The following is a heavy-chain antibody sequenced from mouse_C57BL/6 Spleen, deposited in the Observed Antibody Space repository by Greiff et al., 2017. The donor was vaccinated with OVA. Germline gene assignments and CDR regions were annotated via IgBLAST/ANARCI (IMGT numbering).Heavy chain of an antibody. CDR3: AADGYYDAMDY. Sequence: EVQLQESGPELVKPGASVKMSCKASGYTFTDYNMHWVKQSHGKSLEWIGYINPNNGGTSYNQKFKGKATLTVNKSSSTAYMELRSLTSEDSAVYYCAADGYYDAMDYWGQGTSVTVSS. J-gene: IGHJ4*01. V-gene: IGHV1-22*01. CDR1: GYTFTDYN. CDR2: INPNNGGT. D-gene: IGHD2-3*01.